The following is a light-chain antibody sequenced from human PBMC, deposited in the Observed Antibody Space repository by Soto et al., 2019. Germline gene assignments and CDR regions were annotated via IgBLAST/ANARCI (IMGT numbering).Light chain of an antibody. CDR1: QTVSSNY. V-gene: IGKV3-20*01. CDR3: QQYTGPPTT. CDR2: GAS. J-gene: IGKJ5*01. Sequence: EIILTQSPDTLSLSPGERATLSCRASQTVSSNYLSWCHQRPRQAPRLLIYGASTRAAGIPERFSGSGSGTDFTLTITRLEPEDSAVYFCQQYTGPPTTFGQGTGLETK.